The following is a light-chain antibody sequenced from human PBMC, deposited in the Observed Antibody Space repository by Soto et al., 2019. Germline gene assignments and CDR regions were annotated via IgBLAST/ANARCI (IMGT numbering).Light chain of an antibody. CDR2: GAS. CDR3: QRYDSLRT. J-gene: IGKJ1*01. CDR1: QSVRSNF. Sequence: EIWLTQSPGTLSLSPGERATLSCRASQSVRSNFLAWYKQKPGQAPRLLIYGASNRATGIPDRLSGSGSGTEFTLTITRLAPEDFAMYYCQRYDSLRTFGQGTKVDIK. V-gene: IGKV3-20*01.